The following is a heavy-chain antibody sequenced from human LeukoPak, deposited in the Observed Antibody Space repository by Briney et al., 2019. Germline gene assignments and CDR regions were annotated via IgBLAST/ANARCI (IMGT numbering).Heavy chain of an antibody. CDR3: ARGHYYDSSGYYIPPFDY. Sequence: ASVKVSCKASGYTFTGYYMHWMRQAPGQGLEWMGWINPNSGGTNYAQKFQGWVTMTRDTSISTAYMELSRLRSDDTAVYYCARGHYYDSSGYYIPPFDYWGQGTLVTVSS. D-gene: IGHD3-22*01. J-gene: IGHJ4*02. CDR1: GYTFTGYY. CDR2: INPNSGGT. V-gene: IGHV1-2*04.